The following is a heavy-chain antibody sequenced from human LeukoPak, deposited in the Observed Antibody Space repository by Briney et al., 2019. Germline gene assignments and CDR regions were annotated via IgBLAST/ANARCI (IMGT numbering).Heavy chain of an antibody. CDR2: IYTSGST. CDR1: GGSISSSSYY. V-gene: IGHV4-61*05. Sequence: PSETLSLTCTVSGGSISSSSYYWGWIRQPPGKGLEWSGRIYTSGSTNYNPSLKSRVTMSVDKSKNQFSLKLSSVTAADTAVYYCARGRWYMDVWGKGTPVTVSS. CDR3: ARGRWYMDV. D-gene: IGHD4-23*01. J-gene: IGHJ6*03.